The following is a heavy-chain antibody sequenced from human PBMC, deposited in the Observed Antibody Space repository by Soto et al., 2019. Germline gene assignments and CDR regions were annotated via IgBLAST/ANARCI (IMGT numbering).Heavy chain of an antibody. CDR3: ARGGDFWSGYYVSNWFDP. Sequence: SETLSLTCTVSGGSISSYYWSWIRQPPGKGLEWIGYIYYSGSTNYNPSLKSRVTISVDTSKNQFSLKLSSVTAADTAVYYCARGGDFWSGYYVSNWFDPWGQGTLVTVSS. J-gene: IGHJ5*02. CDR1: GGSISSYY. CDR2: IYYSGST. V-gene: IGHV4-59*01. D-gene: IGHD3-3*01.